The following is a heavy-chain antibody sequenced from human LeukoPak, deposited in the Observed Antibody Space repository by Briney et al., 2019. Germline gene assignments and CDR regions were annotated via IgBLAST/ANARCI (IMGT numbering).Heavy chain of an antibody. CDR2: INHSGST. J-gene: IGHJ6*04. CDR3: AGEVMDV. CDR1: GFTFSSYS. Sequence: GSLRLSCAASGFTFSSYSMNWIRQPPGKGLEWIGEINHSGSTNYNPSLKSRVTISVDTSKNQFSLKLSSVTAADTAVYYCAGEVMDVWGKGTTVTVSS. V-gene: IGHV4-34*08. D-gene: IGHD3-10*01.